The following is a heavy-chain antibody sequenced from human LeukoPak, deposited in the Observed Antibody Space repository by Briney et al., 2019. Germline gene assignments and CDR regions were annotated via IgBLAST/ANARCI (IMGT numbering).Heavy chain of an antibody. CDR2: IYPGDSYA. CDR3: ARREGAYCSGGSCYLFDY. D-gene: IGHD2-15*01. CDR1: GYSSTSYW. V-gene: IGHV5-51*01. J-gene: IGHJ4*02. Sequence: GESLKISCKGSGYSSTSYWIGWVRQMPGKGLEWMGIIYPGDSYARYSPSFQGQVTILADKSISTAYLQWSSLKASDTAMYYCARREGAYCSGGSCYLFDYWGQGTLVTVSS.